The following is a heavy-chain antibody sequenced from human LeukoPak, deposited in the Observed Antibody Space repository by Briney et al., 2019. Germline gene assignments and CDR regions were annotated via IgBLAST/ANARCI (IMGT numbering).Heavy chain of an antibody. J-gene: IGHJ4*02. D-gene: IGHD1-1*01. CDR2: IGGGGVDT. V-gene: IGHV3-23*01. Sequence: PGGSLRLSCAASGFTFSSYAMSWVRQAPGKGLEWVSSIGGGGVDTYYADSVKGRFTISRDNSKNTLYLQMNSLRVEDTAVYYCAKDPPTTGTTFDNCGRGTLVTVSS. CDR1: GFTFSSYA. CDR3: AKDPPTTGTTFDN.